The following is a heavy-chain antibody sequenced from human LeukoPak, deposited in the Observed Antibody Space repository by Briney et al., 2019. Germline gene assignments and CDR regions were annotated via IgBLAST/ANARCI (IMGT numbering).Heavy chain of an antibody. Sequence: GGSLRLSCAASGFTFSSYAMSWVRQAPGKGLEWVSAISGSGGSTYYADSVKGRFTISRDNAKNSLYLQMNSLRAEDTAVYYCARDRGYYDSSGLQHWGQGTLVTVSS. D-gene: IGHD3-22*01. CDR2: ISGSGGST. CDR3: ARDRGYYDSSGLQH. CDR1: GFTFSSYA. J-gene: IGHJ1*01. V-gene: IGHV3-23*01.